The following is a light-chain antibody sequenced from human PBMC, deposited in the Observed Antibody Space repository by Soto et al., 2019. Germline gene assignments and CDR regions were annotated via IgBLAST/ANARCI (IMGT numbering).Light chain of an antibody. V-gene: IGKV2-28*01. CDR2: LGS. J-gene: IGKJ1*01. CDR3: MQDLQMRT. Sequence: DIVMTQSPLSLTVTPGEPASISCRSSQSLLHSDGYNYLDWYLQKPGQSPQLLLYLGSNRDSGDAYRFSGSGSGTDFTLKISRVEDEEGGVYFCMQDLQMRTFGQGTQVHI. CDR1: QSLLHSDGYNY.